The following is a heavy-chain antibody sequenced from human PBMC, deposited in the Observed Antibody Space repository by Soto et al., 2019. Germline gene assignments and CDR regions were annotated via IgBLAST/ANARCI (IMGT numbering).Heavy chain of an antibody. CDR3: AQSGGYSSGWFGGSWFDP. CDR2: ISGSGGST. V-gene: IGHV3-23*01. Sequence: EVQLLESGGGLVQPGGSLRLSCAASGFTFSSYAMSWVRQAPGKGLEWVSAISGSGGSTYYADSVQGRFTISRDNSKNTLYLQMNSLSAEDTAVNYCAQSGGYSSGWFGGSWFDPWGQGTLVTVSS. CDR1: GFTFSSYA. J-gene: IGHJ5*02. D-gene: IGHD6-19*01.